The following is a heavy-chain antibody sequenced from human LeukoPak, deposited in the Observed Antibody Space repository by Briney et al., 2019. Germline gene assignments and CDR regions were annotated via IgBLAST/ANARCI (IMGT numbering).Heavy chain of an antibody. CDR3: ARVGSGSFDY. J-gene: IGHJ4*02. CDR2: NSYSGNT. Sequence: SETLSLTCTVSGGSISSYYWSWIRQPPGKGLEWIGYNSYSGNTNYNPSLKSRVTISVDTSKNHFSLNLSSVTAADTAVYYCARVGSGSFDYWGQGTLVTVSS. D-gene: IGHD1-26*01. CDR1: GGSISSYY. V-gene: IGHV4-59*01.